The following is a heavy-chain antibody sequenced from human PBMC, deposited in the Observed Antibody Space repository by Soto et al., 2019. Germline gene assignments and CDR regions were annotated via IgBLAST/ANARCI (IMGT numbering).Heavy chain of an antibody. J-gene: IGHJ6*02. CDR3: ARELAVAGYYYYGLDV. D-gene: IGHD6-19*01. CDR2: VNPNSGNT. V-gene: IGHV1-8*01. Sequence: QVQLVQSGAEVKKPGASVKVSCKASGYTFTSYDINWVRQASGQGLEWMGWVNPNSGNTGYAQKFQGRVTMTRNTSTNTAYMELSSLRSEDTAVYYCARELAVAGYYYYGLDVWGQGTTVTVSS. CDR1: GYTFTSYD.